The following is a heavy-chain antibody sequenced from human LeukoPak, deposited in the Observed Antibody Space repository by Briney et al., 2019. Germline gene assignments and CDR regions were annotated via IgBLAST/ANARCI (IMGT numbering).Heavy chain of an antibody. D-gene: IGHD4-17*01. V-gene: IGHV1-8*01. CDR1: GYTFTNYD. CDR3: ARDMTTVTTSFEAFDI. Sequence: ASVKVSCKASGYTFTNYDINWVRQATGQGLEWMGWMNPNSGNTGYAQKFKGRVTMTRNTSISTAYMELSSLRSEDTAVYYCARDMTTVTTSFEAFDIWGQGTMVTVSS. CDR2: MNPNSGNT. J-gene: IGHJ3*02.